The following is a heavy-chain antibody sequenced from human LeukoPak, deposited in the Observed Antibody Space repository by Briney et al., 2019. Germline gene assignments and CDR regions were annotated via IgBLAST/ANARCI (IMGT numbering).Heavy chain of an antibody. D-gene: IGHD3-22*01. CDR3: ASLTYYYDSTI. J-gene: IGHJ3*02. CDR1: GFTFSDYY. Sequence: GGSLRLSCAASGFTFSDYYMNWVRQAPGKGLEWVSSISGSSTYIYYADSVKGRFTISRDNAKNSLYLQLNSLRAEDTAVYYCASLTYYYDSTIWGQGTMVTVSS. CDR2: ISGSSTYI. V-gene: IGHV3-21*06.